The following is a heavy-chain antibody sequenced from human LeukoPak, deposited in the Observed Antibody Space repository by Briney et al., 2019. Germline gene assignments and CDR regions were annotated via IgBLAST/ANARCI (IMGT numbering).Heavy chain of an antibody. D-gene: IGHD3-22*01. Sequence: GASVKVSCKASGYTFTSYGISWVRQAPGQGLEWMGWISAYNGNTNYAQKLQGRVTMTTDTSTSTAYMELRSLRSDDTAVYYCARDHYYDSSGYYDYYYYGMDVWGQGTTVTVSS. CDR3: ARDHYYDSSGYYDYYYYGMDV. CDR1: GYTFTSYG. V-gene: IGHV1-18*01. J-gene: IGHJ6*02. CDR2: ISAYNGNT.